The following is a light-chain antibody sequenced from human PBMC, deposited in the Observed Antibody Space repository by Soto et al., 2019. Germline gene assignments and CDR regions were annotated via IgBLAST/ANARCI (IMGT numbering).Light chain of an antibody. J-gene: IGLJ1*01. CDR1: SSDIGDYNF. CDR3: SSYTSTSPPFL. CDR2: GVS. Sequence: QSALTQPASVSGSPAQSITISCTGSSSDIGDYNFVSWYQQHPGKAPKLMIYGVSLRPSGVSDRFSGSKSGNTASLTISGLQAEDEADYYCSSYTSTSPPFLFGTGTKVIVL. V-gene: IGLV2-14*01.